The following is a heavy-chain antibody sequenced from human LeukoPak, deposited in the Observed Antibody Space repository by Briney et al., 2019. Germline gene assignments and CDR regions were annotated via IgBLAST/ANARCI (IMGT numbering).Heavy chain of an antibody. D-gene: IGHD3-10*01. V-gene: IGHV1-46*01. CDR1: GYTFTSYY. J-gene: IGHJ4*02. CDR3: AREIVWYYYGSGSYDRLDY. CDR2: INPSGGST. Sequence: ASVKVSCKASGYTFTSYYMHWVRQAPGQGLEWMGIINPSGGSTSYAQKFQGRVTMTRDMSTSTVYMELSSLRSEDTAVYYCAREIVWYYYGSGSYDRLDYWGQGTLVTVSS.